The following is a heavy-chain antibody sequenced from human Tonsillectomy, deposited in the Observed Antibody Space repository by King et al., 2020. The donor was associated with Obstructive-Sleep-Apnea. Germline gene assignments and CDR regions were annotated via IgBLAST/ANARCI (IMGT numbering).Heavy chain of an antibody. V-gene: IGHV4-39*07. J-gene: IGHJ4*02. D-gene: IGHD4-17*01. CDR3: ARDVNGDSVLFDY. CDR2: INYRGIT. Sequence: LQLQESGPGLLKPSETLSLTCSFSGGSRSRSGCYCVWLRQPPGKGREWMGSINYRGITDYNSSLKSRVTISVEASNNQFSLKMSSATAADTAVYYCARDVNGDSVLFDYWGQGTLVTVSS. CDR1: GGSRSRSGCY.